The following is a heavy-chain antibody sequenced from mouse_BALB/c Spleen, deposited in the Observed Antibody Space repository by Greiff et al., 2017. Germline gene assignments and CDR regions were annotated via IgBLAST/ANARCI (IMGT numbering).Heavy chain of an antibody. V-gene: IGHV5-12-2*01. J-gene: IGHJ1*01. D-gene: IGHD1-1*01. Sequence: DVKLVESGGGLVQPGGSLKLSCAASGFTFSSYTMSWVRQTPEKRLEWVAYISNGGGSTYYPDTVKGRFTISRDNAKNTLYLQMSSLKSDDTAMYYCARDYYGSSWYFDVWGAGTTVTVSS. CDR3: ARDYYGSSWYFDV. CDR2: ISNGGGST. CDR1: GFTFSSYT.